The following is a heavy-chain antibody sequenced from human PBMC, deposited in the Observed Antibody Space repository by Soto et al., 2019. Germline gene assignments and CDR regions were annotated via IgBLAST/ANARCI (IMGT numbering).Heavy chain of an antibody. D-gene: IGHD1-26*01. CDR1: GFPFSAYN. J-gene: IGHJ4*02. V-gene: IGHV3-21*01. Sequence: GSLRLSCTGPGFPFSAYNINWVRQAPGKGLEWVSSITVGSSHIYQPNSMKGRFTISRDDAKNSVYLQIDSLRDEDTALYYCSRSPDGGVRGTYCCQGTLLT. CDR3: SRSPDGGVRGTY. CDR2: ITVGSSHI.